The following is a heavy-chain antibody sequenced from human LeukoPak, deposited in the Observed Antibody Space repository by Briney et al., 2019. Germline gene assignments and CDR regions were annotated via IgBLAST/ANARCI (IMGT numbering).Heavy chain of an antibody. V-gene: IGHV3-74*01. CDR1: GFTFSSYW. CDR3: AKGKASGTYSADY. CDR2: INPGGSST. Sequence: GGSLRLSCAASGFTFSSYWMHWVRQVPGKGLVWVSRINPGGSSTFYADSVRGRFTISRDNSESTLYLQMNSLRAEDTAVYYCAKGKASGTYSADYWGRGTLVTVSS. D-gene: IGHD3-10*01. J-gene: IGHJ4*02.